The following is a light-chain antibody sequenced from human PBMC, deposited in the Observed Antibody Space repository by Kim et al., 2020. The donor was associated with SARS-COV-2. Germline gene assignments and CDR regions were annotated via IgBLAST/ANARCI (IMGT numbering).Light chain of an antibody. CDR2: AAS. V-gene: IGKV1-39*01. CDR3: QQSYSTPYT. J-gene: IGKJ2*01. Sequence: SASEGDRVTSPCRASQNINKYLNWYQQEPGKAPKLLIYAASTLQTWVPSRFSGSGSGTDFTLTITGLQPEDFASYLCQQSYSTPYTFGQGTKLEI. CDR1: QNINKY.